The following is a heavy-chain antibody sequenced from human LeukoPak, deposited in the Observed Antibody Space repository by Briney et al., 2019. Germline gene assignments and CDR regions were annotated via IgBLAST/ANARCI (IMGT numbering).Heavy chain of an antibody. D-gene: IGHD3-22*01. V-gene: IGHV1-8*01. CDR1: GYTFTIYD. CDR3: ARGRFDYYDSSGYYRPREYYSYYYYMDV. J-gene: IGHJ6*03. CDR2: MNPNSGNA. Sequence: EASVRVSYKASGYTFTIYDINWVRQAPGQGGEWMGWMNPNSGNAGYTQKLQGRVTITRKTTISTAYMELSNLRPEDTAVYYCARGRFDYYDSSGYYRPREYYSYYYYMDVWGKGTTVTISS.